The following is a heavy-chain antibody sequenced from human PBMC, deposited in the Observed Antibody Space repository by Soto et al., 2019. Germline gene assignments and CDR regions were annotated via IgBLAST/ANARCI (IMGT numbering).Heavy chain of an antibody. CDR1: GGSISSYY. Sequence: SETLSLTCTVSGGSISSYYWSWIRQPPGKGLEWIGYIYYSGSTNYNPSLRSRVTISVDTSKNQFSLKLSSVTAADTAVYYCARTYSSSFAGGMDVWGQGTTVTVSS. J-gene: IGHJ6*02. D-gene: IGHD6-6*01. CDR2: IYYSGST. CDR3: ARTYSSSFAGGMDV. V-gene: IGHV4-59*01.